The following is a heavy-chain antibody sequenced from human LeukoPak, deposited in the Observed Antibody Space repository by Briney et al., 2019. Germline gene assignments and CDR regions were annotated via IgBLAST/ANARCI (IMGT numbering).Heavy chain of an antibody. V-gene: IGHV4-39*07. Sequence: SETLSLTCTVSGGSISSSSYYWGWIRQPPGKGLEWIGSIYYSGSTYYNPSLKSRVTISVDTSKNQFSLKLSSVTAADTAVYYCASQDCSGGSCYEYYFDYWGQGTLVTVS. CDR3: ASQDCSGGSCYEYYFDY. CDR1: GGSISSSSYY. J-gene: IGHJ4*02. CDR2: IYYSGST. D-gene: IGHD2-15*01.